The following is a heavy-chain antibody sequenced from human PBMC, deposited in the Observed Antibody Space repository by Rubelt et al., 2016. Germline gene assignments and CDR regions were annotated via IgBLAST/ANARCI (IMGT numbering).Heavy chain of an antibody. Sequence: EVQLVESGGGLVKPGGSLRLSCAASGFTFSTYSMNWVRQAPGKGLEWVSSISSSSTYSYYADSVKGRFTISRDNAKNSLYLQMKSLRAEDTAVYYCARNGGSGSYPDFWGQGTLVTVSS. V-gene: IGHV3-21*01. J-gene: IGHJ4*02. CDR2: ISSSSTYS. CDR3: ARNGGSGSYPDF. CDR1: GFTFSTYS. D-gene: IGHD3-10*01.